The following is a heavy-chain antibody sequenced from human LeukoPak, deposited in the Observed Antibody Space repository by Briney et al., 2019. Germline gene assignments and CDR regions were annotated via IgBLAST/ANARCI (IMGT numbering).Heavy chain of an antibody. J-gene: IGHJ4*02. Sequence: SETLSLTCTVSGGSISSYYWSWIRQPPGKGLEWIGYIYYSGSTNYNPSLKSRVTISVDTSKNQFSLKLSSVTAADTAVYYCARSIRAGYSDYWGQGTLVTVSS. CDR3: ARSIRAGYSDY. D-gene: IGHD6-19*01. CDR2: IYYSGST. V-gene: IGHV4-59*01. CDR1: GGSISSYY.